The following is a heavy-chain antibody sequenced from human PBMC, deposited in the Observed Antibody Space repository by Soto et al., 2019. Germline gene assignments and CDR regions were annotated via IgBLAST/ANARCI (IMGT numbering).Heavy chain of an antibody. CDR1: GGSISSYY. CDR3: ARSDSSGWYVSGLYNWFDP. Sequence: SETLSLTCTVSGGSISSYYWSWIRQPPGKGLEWIGYIYYSGSTNYNPSLKSRVTISVDTSKNQFSLKLSSVTAADTAVYYCARSDSSGWYVSGLYNWFDPWGQGTLVTVS. J-gene: IGHJ5*02. CDR2: IYYSGST. D-gene: IGHD6-19*01. V-gene: IGHV4-59*08.